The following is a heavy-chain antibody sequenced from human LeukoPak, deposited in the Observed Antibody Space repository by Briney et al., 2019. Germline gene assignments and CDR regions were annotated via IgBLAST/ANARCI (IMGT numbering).Heavy chain of an antibody. Sequence: SVKVSCKASGGTFSSYAISWVRQAPGQGLEWMGGIIPIFGTANYAQKFQGRVTITADESTSAAYMELSSLRSEDTAVYYCAKEVDYGANSWDHWGQGTLVTVSS. CDR2: IIPIFGTA. V-gene: IGHV1-69*13. D-gene: IGHD4-23*01. CDR1: GGTFSSYA. CDR3: AKEVDYGANSWDH. J-gene: IGHJ4*02.